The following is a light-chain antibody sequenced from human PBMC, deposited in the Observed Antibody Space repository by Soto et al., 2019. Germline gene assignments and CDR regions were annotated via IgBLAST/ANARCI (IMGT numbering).Light chain of an antibody. CDR1: QGISSY. V-gene: IGKV1-9*01. Sequence: DIQLTQSPSFLSASVGDRVTITCRASQGISSYLAWFQQKPGRAPKLLVYAASTLQSGVPSRFSGSGSGTEFTLTISSMQTEDFANYYCQQRKDYPLTFCGRTKVDIK. CDR3: QQRKDYPLT. J-gene: IGKJ4*01. CDR2: AAS.